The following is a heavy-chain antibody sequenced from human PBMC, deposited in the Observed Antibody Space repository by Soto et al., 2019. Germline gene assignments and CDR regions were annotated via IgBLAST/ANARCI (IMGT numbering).Heavy chain of an antibody. CDR3: ARDNNDFWSLYPLAFDY. CDR2: ISTSGHV. J-gene: IGHJ4*02. D-gene: IGHD3-3*01. V-gene: IGHV4-4*07. Sequence: SETLSLTCSVSGGSLSKYYWSWIRQPAGKGLEWIGRISTSGHVVSKVSLRSRLTMSVDMSNNHFSLKLTSVTTADTAVYYCARDNNDFWSLYPLAFDYWGQGALVTVSS. CDR1: GGSLSKYY.